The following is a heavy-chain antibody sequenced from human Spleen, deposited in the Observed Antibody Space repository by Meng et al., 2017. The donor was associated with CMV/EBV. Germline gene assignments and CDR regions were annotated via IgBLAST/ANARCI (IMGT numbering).Heavy chain of an antibody. CDR2: ISWDGGST. D-gene: IGHD3-22*01. J-gene: IGHJ4*02. CDR3: ARDPWASDSSGFDY. Sequence: GGSLRLSCAASGFTFDDYTMHWVRQAPGKGLEWVSLISWDGGSTYYADSVKGRFTISRDNAKKSVYLQMNRLRVEDTAVYYCARDPWASDSSGFDYWGQGALVTVSS. V-gene: IGHV3-43*01. CDR1: GFTFDDYT.